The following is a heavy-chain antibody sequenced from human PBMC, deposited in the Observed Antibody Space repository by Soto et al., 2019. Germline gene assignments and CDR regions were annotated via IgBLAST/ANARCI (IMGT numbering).Heavy chain of an antibody. D-gene: IGHD6-19*01. V-gene: IGHV3-66*01. J-gene: IGHJ4*02. CDR2: IYSGGST. CDR1: GFTVSTTY. CDR3: ARDVRSSGWYFGFDY. Sequence: GGSLRLSCAASGFTVSTTYVSWVRQAPGKGLEWVSVIYSGGSTYYADSVKGRFTFSRDNSRNTFYLQMNSLRAEDTAVYYCARDVRSSGWYFGFDYWGQGALVTVCS.